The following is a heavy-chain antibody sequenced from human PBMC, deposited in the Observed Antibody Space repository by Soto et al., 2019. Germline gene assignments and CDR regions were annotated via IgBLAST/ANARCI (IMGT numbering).Heavy chain of an antibody. D-gene: IGHD2-2*01. V-gene: IGHV5-10-1*01. Sequence: GESLKISCKGSGYSFTIYWISWVRQMPGKGLEWMGRIDPSDSYTNYGPSFQGHVTISADKSISTAYLQWSSPKASDTAMYYCAREIVVVPAARGFYYYYGMDVWGQGTTVTVSS. J-gene: IGHJ6*02. CDR1: GYSFTIYW. CDR3: AREIVVVPAARGFYYYYGMDV. CDR2: IDPSDSYT.